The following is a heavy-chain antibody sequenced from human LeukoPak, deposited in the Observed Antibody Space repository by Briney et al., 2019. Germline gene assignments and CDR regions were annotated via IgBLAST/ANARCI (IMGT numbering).Heavy chain of an antibody. CDR1: GFTFRDYA. Sequence: PGRSLRLSCTASGFTFRDYAMSWVRQAPGKGLEWVGCIRSKANGGTEEYAVTVKGSFPISRGDHRSIAYLQMKSLKTEGTAVCYCTRGTAAAVNWFYPWGQGNPG. D-gene: IGHD6-13*01. CDR3: TRGTAAAVNWFYP. CDR2: IRSKANGGTE. J-gene: IGHJ5*02. V-gene: IGHV3-49*04.